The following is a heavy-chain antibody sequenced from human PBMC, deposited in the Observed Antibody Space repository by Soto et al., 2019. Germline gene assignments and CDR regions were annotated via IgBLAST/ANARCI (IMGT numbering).Heavy chain of an antibody. CDR1: GGSISSGGYY. V-gene: IGHV4-31*03. D-gene: IGHD3-22*01. CDR2: IYYSGST. J-gene: IGHJ6*02. CDR3: ARDRYYYDSSGYLDYYYGMDV. Sequence: KPSETLSLTCTVSGGSISSGGYYWSWIRQHPGKGLEWIGYIYYSGSTYYNPSLKSRVTISVDTSKNQFSLKLSSVTAADTAVYYCARDRYYYDSSGYLDYYYGMDVWGQGTTVTVSS.